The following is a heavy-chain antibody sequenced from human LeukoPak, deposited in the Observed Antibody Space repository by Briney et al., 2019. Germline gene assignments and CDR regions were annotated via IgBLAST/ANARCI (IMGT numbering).Heavy chain of an antibody. CDR2: IYHSGRST. CDR3: ARHRAKRLNDAFEI. Sequence: SETLSLTCTVPGGSISGSYYYWGWIRQPPGKGLEWIGTIYHSGRSTFYNPSLKSRVAMSVDTSKNHFSLNLTSVTAADTAFYYCARHRAKRLNDAFEIWGQGTVVSVSS. V-gene: IGHV4-39*01. CDR1: GGSISGSYYY. D-gene: IGHD3-10*01. J-gene: IGHJ3*02.